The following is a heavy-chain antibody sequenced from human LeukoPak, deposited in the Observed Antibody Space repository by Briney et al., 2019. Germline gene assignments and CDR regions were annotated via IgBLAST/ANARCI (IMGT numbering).Heavy chain of an antibody. CDR3: ARLVVSSWYHEVLLGRDY. CDR1: GGSISSGSYY. CDR2: IYSTGSS. J-gene: IGHJ4*02. Sequence: SETLSLTCTVSGGSISSGSYYWSWIRQPAGKGLEWIGRIYSTGSSNYNPSLKSRVSISMDTSKNQFSLKLSSVTAADTAVYYCARLVVSSWYHEVLLGRDYWGQGTLVTVSS. V-gene: IGHV4-61*02. D-gene: IGHD6-13*01.